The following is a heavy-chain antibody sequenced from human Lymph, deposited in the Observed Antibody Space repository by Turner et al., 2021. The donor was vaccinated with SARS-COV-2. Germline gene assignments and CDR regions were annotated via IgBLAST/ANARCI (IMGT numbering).Heavy chain of an antibody. V-gene: IGHV1-24*01. CDR1: GYTLTDLS. CDR3: ATVLCAGSSCYYYGMDV. CDR2: FDPEEGEI. D-gene: IGHD2-15*01. J-gene: IGHJ6*02. Sequence: QVQLAQSGAEVKKPGATVKVTCKVSGYTLTDLSMHWVRQAPGKGLEWMGGFDPEEGEIIYAQKFQGRVTMTEDTSTDTAYMELSSLRSEDTAVYYCATVLCAGSSCYYYGMDVWGQGTTVTVSS.